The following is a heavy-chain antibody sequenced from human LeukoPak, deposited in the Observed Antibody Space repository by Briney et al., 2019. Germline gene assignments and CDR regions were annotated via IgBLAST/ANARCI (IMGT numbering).Heavy chain of an antibody. CDR1: GFTFSSYW. CDR3: ARDRTMVRGVQYYYYYGMDV. CDR2: IKQDGSEK. J-gene: IGHJ6*02. D-gene: IGHD3-10*01. V-gene: IGHV3-7*01. Sequence: GGSLRLSCAASGFTFSSYWMSCVRQAPGKGLEWVANIKQDGSEKYYVDSVKGRFTISRDNAKNSLYLQMNSLRAEDTAVYYCARDRTMVRGVQYYYYYGMDVWGQGTTVTVSS.